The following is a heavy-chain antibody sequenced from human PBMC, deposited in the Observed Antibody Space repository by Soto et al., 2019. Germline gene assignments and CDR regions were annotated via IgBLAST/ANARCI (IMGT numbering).Heavy chain of an antibody. CDR2: ISGSGGST. V-gene: IGHV3-23*01. D-gene: IGHD2-15*01. J-gene: IGHJ2*01. Sequence: KGQEWVSAISGSGGSTYYADSVKGRFTISRDNSKSTLYLQMNSLRAEDTAVYYCAKSFFFFQAEDGIRDTVPVSAFLLNRSSDL. CDR3: AKSFFFFQAEDGIRDTVPVSAFLLNRSSDL.